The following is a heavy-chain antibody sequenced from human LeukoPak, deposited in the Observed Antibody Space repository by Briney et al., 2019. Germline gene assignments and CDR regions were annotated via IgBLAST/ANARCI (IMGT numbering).Heavy chain of an antibody. J-gene: IGHJ6*02. Sequence: GGSLRLSCAASGFTFSSYAMRWVRQAPGKGLEWVAVISYDGSNKYYADSVKGRFTISRDNSKNTLYLQMNSLRAEDTAVYYCASNYSNYVGYYYGMDVWGQGTTVTVSS. V-gene: IGHV3-30-3*01. CDR2: ISYDGSNK. CDR3: ASNYSNYVGYYYGMDV. D-gene: IGHD4-11*01. CDR1: GFTFSSYA.